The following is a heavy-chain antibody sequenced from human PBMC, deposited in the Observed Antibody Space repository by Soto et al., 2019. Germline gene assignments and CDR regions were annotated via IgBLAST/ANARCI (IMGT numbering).Heavy chain of an antibody. Sequence: HGESLKISCKGSGYSFNTYWIGWVRQRPGKGLEWMGIIYPGDFDTRYGPSFQGQVTISANKSISTAYLQWSSLKASDTAMYYCARYDYGDRGRYYFDYWGQGALVTVSS. CDR3: ARYDYGDRGRYYFDY. CDR2: IYPGDFDT. CDR1: GYSFNTYW. V-gene: IGHV5-51*01. J-gene: IGHJ4*02. D-gene: IGHD4-17*01.